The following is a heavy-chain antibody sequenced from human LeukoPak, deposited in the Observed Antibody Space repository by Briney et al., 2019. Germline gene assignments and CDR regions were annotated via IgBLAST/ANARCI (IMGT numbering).Heavy chain of an antibody. D-gene: IGHD3-3*01. J-gene: IGHJ6*02. CDR1: GFTFSSYA. Sequence: GGSLRLSCAASGFTFSSYAMHWVRQAPGKGLEWVAVISYDGSNKYYADSVKGRFTISRDNAKNSLYLQMNSLRAEDTAVYYCAREIRFLEWLLPYYYYGMDVWGQGTTVTVSS. CDR2: ISYDGSNK. CDR3: AREIRFLEWLLPYYYYGMDV. V-gene: IGHV3-30-3*01.